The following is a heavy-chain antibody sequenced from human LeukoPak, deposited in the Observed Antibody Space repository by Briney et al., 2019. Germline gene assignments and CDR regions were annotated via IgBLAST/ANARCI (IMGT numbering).Heavy chain of an antibody. CDR2: IGGRGGNI. CDR1: GFIFSNYA. J-gene: IGHJ5*02. Sequence: GGSLRLSCAASGFIFSNYAMIWVRQAPGKGLEWVSTIGGRGGNIYYAESVKGRFTISRDNAKNSLYLQMNSLRAEDTAVYYCARDRYSGWLLNWFDPWGQGTLVTVSS. D-gene: IGHD6-19*01. V-gene: IGHV3-21*01. CDR3: ARDRYSGWLLNWFDP.